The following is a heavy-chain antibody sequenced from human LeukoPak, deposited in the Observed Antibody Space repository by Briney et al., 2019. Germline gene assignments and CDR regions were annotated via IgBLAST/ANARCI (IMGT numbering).Heavy chain of an antibody. J-gene: IGHJ6*03. CDR2: ITGSSDYI. CDR1: GFTFSSYS. D-gene: IGHD6-13*01. V-gene: IGHV3-21*04. CDR3: AKGSRAAAGEDYYYYYYMDV. Sequence: GGSLRLSCAASGFTFSSYSMNWVRQAPGKGLEWVSSITGSSDYIYYADSLKGRFTISRDNAKNSLYLQMNSLRAEDTAVYYCAKGSRAAAGEDYYYYYYMDVWGKGTTVTISS.